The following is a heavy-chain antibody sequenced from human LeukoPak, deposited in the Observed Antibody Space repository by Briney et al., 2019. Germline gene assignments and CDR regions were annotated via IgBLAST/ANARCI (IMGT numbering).Heavy chain of an antibody. J-gene: IGHJ6*02. Sequence: GRSLRLSCAASGFSFSTYGMNWVRQAPGKGLEWVAVISYDGSDKYYADSVKGRFTISRDNSKNTLYLQMNSLRVEDTAVYYCAKRDGYHNGMDVWGQGTTVTVSS. CDR2: ISYDGSDK. CDR3: AKRDGYHNGMDV. D-gene: IGHD2-21*01. CDR1: GFSFSTYG. V-gene: IGHV3-30*18.